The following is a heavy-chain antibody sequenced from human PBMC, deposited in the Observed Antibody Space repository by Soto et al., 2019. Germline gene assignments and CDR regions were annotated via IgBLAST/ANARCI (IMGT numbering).Heavy chain of an antibody. Sequence: GGSLRLSCAASGFTFSSYGMHWVRQAPGKGLEWVAVISYDGSNKYYADSVKGRFTISRDNSKNTLYLQMNSLRAEDTAVYYSAKEMRTVVVDHLYGMDVWGQGTMVTVSS. D-gene: IGHD2-15*01. CDR2: ISYDGSNK. CDR3: AKEMRTVVVDHLYGMDV. J-gene: IGHJ6*02. CDR1: GFTFSSYG. V-gene: IGHV3-30*18.